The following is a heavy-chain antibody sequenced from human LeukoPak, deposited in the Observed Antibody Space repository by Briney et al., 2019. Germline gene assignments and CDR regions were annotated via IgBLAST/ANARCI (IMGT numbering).Heavy chain of an antibody. CDR3: AQQVGYCSSGSCYFTY. Sequence: GGSLRLSCVVSGFTFNRCWMNWVRQAPGKGLEWVAHINPDGRDTYYVDSVKGRFTISRDNAQNSMYLQMNSLRVEDTAVYYCAQQVGYCSSGSCYFTYWGQGTLVTVSS. V-gene: IGHV3-7*03. D-gene: IGHD2-15*01. CDR1: GFTFNRCW. CDR2: INPDGRDT. J-gene: IGHJ1*01.